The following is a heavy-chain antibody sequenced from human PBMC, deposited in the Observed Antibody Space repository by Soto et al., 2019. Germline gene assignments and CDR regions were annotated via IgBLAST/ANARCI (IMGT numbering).Heavy chain of an antibody. CDR2: INPNSGGT. D-gene: IGHD4-4*01. J-gene: IGHJ6*02. CDR1: GYTFTGYY. CDR3: AREGNSNYVGYYYYGMDV. Sequence: ASVKVSCKASGYTFTGYYMHWVRQAPGQGLEWMGWINPNSGGTNYAQKFQGRVTMTRDTSISTAYMELSRLRSDDTAVYYCAREGNSNYVGYYYYGMDVWGQGTTVTGSS. V-gene: IGHV1-2*02.